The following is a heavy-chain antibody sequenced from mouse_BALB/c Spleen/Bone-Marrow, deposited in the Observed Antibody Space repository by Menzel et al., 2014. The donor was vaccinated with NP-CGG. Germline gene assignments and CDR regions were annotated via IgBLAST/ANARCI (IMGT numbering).Heavy chain of an antibody. CDR3: VREEDGYYVGFAD. CDR2: IRNKSNVYST. V-gene: IGHV7-3*02. CDR1: GFFFSAYY. Sequence: GKLLESGGGLFQSGGSVRLCCALSGFFFSAYYLSWIRSPPVKALEWLGFIRNKSNVYSTVYSAFVKGRCTIARDNSQSILYLQMNTLRAEDSATYYCVREEDGYYVGFADGGQGTLVTVSA. D-gene: IGHD2-3*01. J-gene: IGHJ3*01.